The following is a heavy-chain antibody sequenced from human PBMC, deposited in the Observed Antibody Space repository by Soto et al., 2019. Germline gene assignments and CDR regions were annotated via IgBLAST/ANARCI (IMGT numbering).Heavy chain of an antibody. Sequence: PSETLSLTCTVSGGSISSSSYYWGWIRQPPGKGLEWIGSIYYSGSTYYNPSLKSRVTISVDTSKNQFSLKLSSVTAADTAVYYCASLPYCSGGSCYSNWFDPWGQGTLVTAPQ. CDR2: IYYSGST. J-gene: IGHJ5*02. V-gene: IGHV4-39*01. CDR1: GGSISSSSYY. CDR3: ASLPYCSGGSCYSNWFDP. D-gene: IGHD2-15*01.